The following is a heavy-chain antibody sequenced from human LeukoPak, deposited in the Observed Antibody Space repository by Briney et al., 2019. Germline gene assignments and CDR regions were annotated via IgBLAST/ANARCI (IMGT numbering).Heavy chain of an antibody. CDR3: ATDRSYHDAFDI. CDR2: MNPNSGNT. D-gene: IGHD1-26*01. V-gene: IGHV1-8*01. CDR1: GYTFTSYD. J-gene: IGHJ3*02. Sequence: GASVKVSCKASGYTFTSYDINWVRQATGQGLEWMGWMNPNSGNTGYAQKFQGRVTMTRNTSISTAYMELSSLRSEDTAVYYCATDRSYHDAFDIWGQGTMVTVSS.